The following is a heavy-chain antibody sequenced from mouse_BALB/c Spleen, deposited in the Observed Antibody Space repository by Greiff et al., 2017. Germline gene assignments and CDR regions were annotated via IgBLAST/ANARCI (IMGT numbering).Heavy chain of an antibody. V-gene: IGHV1S22*01. CDR3: ARSGNSYFDY. D-gene: IGHD1-3*01. CDR2: IYPGSGST. Sequence: LQQPGSELVRPGASVKLSCKASGYTFTSYWMHWVKQRHGQGLEWIGNIYPGSGSTNYDEKFKGKATLTSDKSSSTAYMELSSLTSEDSAVYYCARSGNSYFDYWGQGTTLTVSS. CDR1: GYTFTSYW. J-gene: IGHJ2*01.